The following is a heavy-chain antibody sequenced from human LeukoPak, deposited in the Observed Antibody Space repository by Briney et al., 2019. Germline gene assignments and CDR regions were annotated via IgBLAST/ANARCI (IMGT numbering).Heavy chain of an antibody. J-gene: IGHJ4*02. CDR2: INPSGGST. V-gene: IGHV1-46*01. CDR3: AREGAVAGTDFDY. D-gene: IGHD6-19*01. Sequence: GSVKVSCKASGYTFTSYYMHWVRRAPGQGLEWMGIINPSGGSTSYAQKFQGRVTMTRDTSTSTVYMELSSLRSEDTAVYYCAREGAVAGTDFDYWGQGTLVTVSS. CDR1: GYTFTSYY.